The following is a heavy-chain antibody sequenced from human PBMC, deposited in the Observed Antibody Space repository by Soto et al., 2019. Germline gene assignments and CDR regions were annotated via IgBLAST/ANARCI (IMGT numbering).Heavy chain of an antibody. CDR2: IIPIFATA. Sequence: SVKVSCKASGGTFSSYAISWVRQAPGQGLEWMGGIIPIFATANYAQKFQGRVTITADESTSTAYMELSSLRSEETAVYYCARDGLEYSSSSWFDPWGQGTLVTVSS. D-gene: IGHD6-6*01. CDR3: ARDGLEYSSSSWFDP. J-gene: IGHJ5*02. CDR1: GGTFSSYA. V-gene: IGHV1-69*13.